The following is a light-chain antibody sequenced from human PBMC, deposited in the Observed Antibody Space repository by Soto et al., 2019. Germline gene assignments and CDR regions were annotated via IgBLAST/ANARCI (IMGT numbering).Light chain of an antibody. Sequence: QSALTQPASVSGSPGQSITISCTGTSSDVGGYNSVSWYQQHPGKAPKLMIYDVSHRPSGVSDRFSGSKSGNTAALTISGLQAEDEADYYCSSYTSSSFLVFGGGTKLTVL. CDR1: SSDVGGYNS. J-gene: IGLJ2*01. V-gene: IGLV2-14*01. CDR2: DVS. CDR3: SSYTSSSFLV.